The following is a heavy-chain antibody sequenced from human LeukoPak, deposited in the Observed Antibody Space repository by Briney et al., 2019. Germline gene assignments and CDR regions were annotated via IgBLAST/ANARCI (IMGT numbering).Heavy chain of an antibody. CDR2: ISNSSSYI. CDR1: GFTFSNYT. J-gene: IGHJ4*02. CDR3: AKFFDD. Sequence: GGSLRLSCAASGFTFSNYTMNWVRQAPGKGLEWVSSISNSSSYIYYADSVRGRFTISRDNAKNSLYLQMNSLTAEDTAIYYCAKFFDDWGQGTLVTVSS. V-gene: IGHV3-21*01.